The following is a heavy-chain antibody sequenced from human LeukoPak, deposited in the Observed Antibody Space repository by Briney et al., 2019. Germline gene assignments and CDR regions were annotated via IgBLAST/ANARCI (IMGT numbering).Heavy chain of an antibody. D-gene: IGHD3-22*01. CDR3: ASEDYYDSSGYAYFDY. V-gene: IGHV3-21*01. Sequence: PGGSLRLSCAASGFTFSSYSVNWVRQAPGKGLEWVSSISSSSSYIYYADSVKGRFTISRDNAKNSLYLQMNSLRAEDTAVYYCASEDYYDSSGYAYFDYWGQGTLVTVSS. CDR2: ISSSSSYI. CDR1: GFTFSSYS. J-gene: IGHJ4*02.